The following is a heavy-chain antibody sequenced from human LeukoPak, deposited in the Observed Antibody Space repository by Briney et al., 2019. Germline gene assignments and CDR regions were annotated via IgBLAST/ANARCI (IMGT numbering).Heavy chain of an antibody. Sequence: SETLSLTCTVSGGSISTYYWSWIRQPAEKGLEWIGRIYTTGSTYYNPSLKSRVTMSVDTPKNQFSLKLSSVTAADTAVYYCARVGSYWAFDYWGQGTLVTVSS. J-gene: IGHJ4*02. CDR3: ARVGSYWAFDY. D-gene: IGHD1-26*01. CDR1: GGSISTYY. CDR2: IYTTGST. V-gene: IGHV4-4*07.